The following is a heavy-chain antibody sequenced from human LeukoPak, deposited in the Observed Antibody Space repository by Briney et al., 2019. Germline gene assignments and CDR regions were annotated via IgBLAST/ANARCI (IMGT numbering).Heavy chain of an antibody. J-gene: IGHJ6*02. V-gene: IGHV4-30-4*07. Sequence: SSQTLSLTCAVSGGSISSGGSSWSWIRQSPGKGLEWIGYIYYSGSTNYNPSLKSRVTISVDTSKNQFSLKLSSVTAADTAVYYCARALQTGIAARSYYYYGMDVWGQGTTVTVSS. CDR1: GGSISSGGSS. D-gene: IGHD6-6*01. CDR2: IYYSGST. CDR3: ARALQTGIAARSYYYYGMDV.